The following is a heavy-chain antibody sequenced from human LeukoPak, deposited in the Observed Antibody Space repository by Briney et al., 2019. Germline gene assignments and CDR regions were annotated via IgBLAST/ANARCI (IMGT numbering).Heavy chain of an antibody. D-gene: IGHD2-15*01. CDR3: ARHCCSGPAKRVFDI. CDR1: GDSVSSNSAA. V-gene: IGHV6-1*01. Sequence: SQTLSLTCAISGDSVSSNSAAWNWIRQSPSRGLEWLGRTYYRSKWYYDYAVAVKSRISINPDTSKNQFSLQLSSVTPEDTAVYYCARHCCSGPAKRVFDIWGQGTMVTVSS. J-gene: IGHJ3*02. CDR2: TYYRSKWYY.